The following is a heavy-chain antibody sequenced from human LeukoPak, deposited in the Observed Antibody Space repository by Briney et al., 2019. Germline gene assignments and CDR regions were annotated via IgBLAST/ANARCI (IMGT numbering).Heavy chain of an antibody. V-gene: IGHV3-7*01. D-gene: IGHD6-6*01. J-gene: IGHJ4*02. CDR1: GFTFSNYW. CDR3: ARIGYSSSSFDY. Sequence: GGSLRLPCTASGFTFSNYWMSWVRQAPGKGLEWVANINQDGSVKYYVDSMKGRFTISRDNAKNSVYLQMSSPRVDDTAVYLCARIGYSSSSFDYWGQGTLATVSS. CDR2: INQDGSVK.